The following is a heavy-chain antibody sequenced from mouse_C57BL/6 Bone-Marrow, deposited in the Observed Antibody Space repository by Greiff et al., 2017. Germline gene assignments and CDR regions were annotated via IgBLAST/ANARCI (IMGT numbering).Heavy chain of an antibody. CDR3: AREYYGTDWYFDV. D-gene: IGHD1-1*01. Sequence: VQVVESGPELVKPGASVKISCKASGYAFSSSWMNWVKQRPGKGLEWIGRIYPGDGDTNYNGKFKGKATLTADKSSSTAYMQLSSLTSEDSAVYFCAREYYGTDWYFDVWGTGTTVTVSS. CDR1: GYAFSSSW. V-gene: IGHV1-82*01. J-gene: IGHJ1*03. CDR2: IYPGDGDT.